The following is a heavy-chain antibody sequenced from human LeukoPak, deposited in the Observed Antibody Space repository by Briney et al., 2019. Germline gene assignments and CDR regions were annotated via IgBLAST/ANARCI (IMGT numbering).Heavy chain of an antibody. CDR3: ARGRWSFDY. CDR2: ISGSGSDI. J-gene: IGHJ4*02. Sequence: GGSLRLSCVVSGFSFSDSYMTWIRQTPGKGLESLAYISGSGSDIYYADSVKGRFTISRDNAKNSLYLQMNSLRAEDTAVYYCARGRWSFDYWGQGTLVTVSS. CDR1: GFSFSDSY. D-gene: IGHD5-24*01. V-gene: IGHV3-11*04.